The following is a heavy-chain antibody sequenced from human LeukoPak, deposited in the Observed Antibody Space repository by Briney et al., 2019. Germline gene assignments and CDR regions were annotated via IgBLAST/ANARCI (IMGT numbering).Heavy chain of an antibody. CDR1: GGSFSGYY. Sequence: SETLSLTCAVYGGSFSGYYWSWIRQPPGKGLEWIGEINHSGSTNYNPSLKSRVTISVDTSKNQFSLKLSSVTAADTAVYYCARAHYGSGSQYWGQGTLVTVSS. CDR3: ARAHYGSGSQY. D-gene: IGHD3-10*01. V-gene: IGHV4-34*01. J-gene: IGHJ4*02. CDR2: INHSGST.